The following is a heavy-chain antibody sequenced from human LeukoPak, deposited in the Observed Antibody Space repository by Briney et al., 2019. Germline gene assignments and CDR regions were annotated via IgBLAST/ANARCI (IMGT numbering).Heavy chain of an antibody. Sequence: PSETLSLTCTDSGGSISSSSYYWGWIRQPPGKGLEWIGSIYYSGSTYYNPSLKSRVTISVDTSKNQFSLKLSSVTAADTAVYYCARQGGKWEVMYYFDYWGQGTLVTVSS. CDR2: IYYSGST. J-gene: IGHJ4*02. D-gene: IGHD1-26*01. V-gene: IGHV4-39*01. CDR1: GGSISSSSYY. CDR3: ARQGGKWEVMYYFDY.